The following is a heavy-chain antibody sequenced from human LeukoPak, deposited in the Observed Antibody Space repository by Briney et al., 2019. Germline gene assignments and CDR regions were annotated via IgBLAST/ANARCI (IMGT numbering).Heavy chain of an antibody. J-gene: IGHJ6*03. Sequence: PSETLSLTCTVSGGSISSGDYYWSWIRQPPGKGLEWIGYIYYSGSTYYNPSLKSRVTMSVDTSKNQFSLKLSSVAAADTAVYYCASTLETGCSGGSCYSNYYYYMDVWGKGTTVTVSS. CDR1: GGSISSGDYY. V-gene: IGHV4-30-4*08. CDR3: ASTLETGCSGGSCYSNYYYYMDV. D-gene: IGHD2-15*01. CDR2: IYYSGST.